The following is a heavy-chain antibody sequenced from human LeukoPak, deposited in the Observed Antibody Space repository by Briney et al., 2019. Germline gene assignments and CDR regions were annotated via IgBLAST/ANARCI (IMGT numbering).Heavy chain of an antibody. Sequence: SVKVSCKASGFTFTSSAMQWVRQARGQRLEWIGWIVVGSGNTNYAQKFQERVTITRDMSTSTAYMELSSLRSEDTAVYYCAARLPYYDSSGYGQTFDYWGQGTLVAVSS. CDR1: GFTFTSSA. CDR2: IVVGSGNT. D-gene: IGHD3-22*01. V-gene: IGHV1-58*02. CDR3: AARLPYYDSSGYGQTFDY. J-gene: IGHJ4*02.